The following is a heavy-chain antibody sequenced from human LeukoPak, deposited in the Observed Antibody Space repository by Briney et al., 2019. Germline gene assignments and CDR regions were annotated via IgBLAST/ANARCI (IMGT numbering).Heavy chain of an antibody. Sequence: QSGGSLRLSCAASGFTFSNYGMHWVRQAPGKGLEWVAVIWYDGSNKYYADSVKGRFTISRDNSKNTLYLQMNSLRAEDTAVYYCARERLLLAEGTGIDYWGQGTLVTVSS. D-gene: IGHD3-22*01. J-gene: IGHJ4*02. CDR3: ARERLLLAEGTGIDY. CDR1: GFTFSNYG. V-gene: IGHV3-33*01. CDR2: IWYDGSNK.